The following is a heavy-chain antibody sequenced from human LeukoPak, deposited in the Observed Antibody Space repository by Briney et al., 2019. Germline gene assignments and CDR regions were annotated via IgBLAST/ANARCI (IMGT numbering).Heavy chain of an antibody. CDR2: IYPGDSDT. CDR3: VRQGFSGSSWYYGMDV. Sequence: GESLKISCKGSGYSFTSYWIGWVRQMPGKGLEWMGIIYPGDSDTRYSPSFQGQVTISADKSISTAYLQWSSLKASDTAMYYCVRQGFSGSSWYYGMDVWGQGTTVTVSS. CDR1: GYSFTSYW. D-gene: IGHD1-26*01. J-gene: IGHJ6*02. V-gene: IGHV5-51*01.